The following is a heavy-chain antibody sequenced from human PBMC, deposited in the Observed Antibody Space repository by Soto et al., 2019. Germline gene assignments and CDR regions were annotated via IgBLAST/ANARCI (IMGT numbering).Heavy chain of an antibody. V-gene: IGHV3-21*01. D-gene: IGHD6-6*01. CDR2: ISSSSSYI. J-gene: IGHJ6*03. CDR3: ARDPLPFEYSSSHGYYMDV. CDR1: GFTFSSYS. Sequence: GGSLRLSCAASGFTFSSYSMNWVRQAPGKGLEWVSSISSSSSYIYYADSVKGRFTFSRDNAKNSLYLQMNSLRAEDTAVYYCARDPLPFEYSSSHGYYMDVWGKGTTVTVSS.